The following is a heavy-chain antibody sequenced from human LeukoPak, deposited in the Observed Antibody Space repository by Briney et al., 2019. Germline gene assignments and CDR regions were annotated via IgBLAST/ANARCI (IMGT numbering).Heavy chain of an antibody. D-gene: IGHD6-19*01. J-gene: IGHJ4*02. Sequence: ASVKVSCKASGYTFTSLAMNWVRQAPGQGLEWMGWINTNTGNPTYAQGFTGRFVFSLDTSVSTAYLQISSLKAEDTAVYYCARDLPVAYSSGWYDYWGQGTLVTVSS. CDR1: GYTFTSLA. CDR3: ARDLPVAYSSGWYDY. V-gene: IGHV7-4-1*02. CDR2: INTNTGNP.